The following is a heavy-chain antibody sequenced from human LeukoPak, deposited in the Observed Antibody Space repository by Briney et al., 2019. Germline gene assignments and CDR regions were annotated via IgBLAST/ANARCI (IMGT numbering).Heavy chain of an antibody. CDR2: IIPIFGTA. J-gene: IGHJ4*02. Sequence: SVKVSCKASGGTFSSYAISWVRQAPGQGLEWMGGIIPIFGTANYAQKFQGRVTITADESTSTAYMELSSLRSEDTAVYYCARDSTDKGWELLTSFDYWGQGTLVTVSS. CDR1: GGTFSSYA. CDR3: ARDSTDKGWELLTSFDY. V-gene: IGHV1-69*01. D-gene: IGHD1-26*01.